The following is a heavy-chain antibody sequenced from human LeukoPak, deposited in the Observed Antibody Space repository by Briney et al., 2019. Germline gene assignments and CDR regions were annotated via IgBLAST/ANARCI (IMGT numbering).Heavy chain of an antibody. CDR1: GGSISSSSYY. CDR2: IYYSGST. D-gene: IGHD4-11*01. V-gene: IGHV4-39*07. J-gene: IGHJ5*02. Sequence: PSETLSLTCTVSGGSISSSSYYWGWIRQPPGKGLEWIGSIYYSGSTYYNPSLKSRVTISVDTSKNQFSLKLSSVTAADTAVYYCARQATVGSGWWFDPWGQGTLVTVSS. CDR3: ARQATVGSGWWFDP.